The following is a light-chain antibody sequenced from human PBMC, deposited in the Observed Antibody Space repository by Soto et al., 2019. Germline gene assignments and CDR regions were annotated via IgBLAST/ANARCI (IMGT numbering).Light chain of an antibody. CDR1: QSVSSN. J-gene: IGKJ4*01. CDR2: GAS. V-gene: IGKV3-15*01. Sequence: EVVMTQSPATLSVSPGERATLSCRASQSVSSNVAWYQQRPGQAPRLLIYGASTRATGIPASFSGSGSGTEFALTISSLQYEDFAVYYCQQYNNWPLTFGGGTKVEIK. CDR3: QQYNNWPLT.